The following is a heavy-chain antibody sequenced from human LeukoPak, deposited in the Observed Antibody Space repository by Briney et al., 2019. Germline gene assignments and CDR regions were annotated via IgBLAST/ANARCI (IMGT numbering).Heavy chain of an antibody. Sequence: GGSLRLSCAASGFTFSSYAMSWVRQAPGKGLEWVSAISGSGGSTYYADSVKGRFTISRDNSKNTLYLQMNSLRAEDTAVYYCAKLEASYDILTGYYKGWGQGTLVTVSS. CDR1: GFTFSSYA. J-gene: IGHJ4*02. CDR3: AKLEASYDILTGYYKG. V-gene: IGHV3-23*01. D-gene: IGHD3-9*01. CDR2: ISGSGGST.